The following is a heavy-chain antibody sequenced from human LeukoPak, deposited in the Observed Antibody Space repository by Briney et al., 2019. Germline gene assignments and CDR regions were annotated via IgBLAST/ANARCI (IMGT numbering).Heavy chain of an antibody. J-gene: IGHJ4*02. CDR3: ARDSGSAYYGVDF. D-gene: IGHD3-3*01. CDR1: GFIFSTYG. CDR2: IAYDGSHK. V-gene: IGHV3-30*03. Sequence: GRSLRLSCAASGFIFSTYGLHWVRQAPGKGLEWVAVIAYDGSHKYYADSVKGRITISRDNSKNTLYLQMNSLRAEDTAVYYCARDSGSAYYGVDFWGQGTLVTVYS.